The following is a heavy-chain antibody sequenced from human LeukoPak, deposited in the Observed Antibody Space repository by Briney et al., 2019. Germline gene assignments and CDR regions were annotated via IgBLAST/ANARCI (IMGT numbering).Heavy chain of an antibody. CDR1: GGSISSGGYY. Sequence: SETLSLTCTVSGGSISSGGYYWSWIRQHPGKGLEWIGYIYYSGSTYYNPSLKSRVTISVDTSKNQFSLKLSSVTAADTAVCYCARGVVRKGFDPWGQGTLVTVSS. J-gene: IGHJ5*02. V-gene: IGHV4-31*03. CDR2: IYYSGST. CDR3: ARGVVRKGFDP. D-gene: IGHD3-3*01.